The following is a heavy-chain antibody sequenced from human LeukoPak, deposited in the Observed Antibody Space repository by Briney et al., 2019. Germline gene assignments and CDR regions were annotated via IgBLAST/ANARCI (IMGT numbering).Heavy chain of an antibody. J-gene: IGHJ4*02. V-gene: IGHV1-2*02. CDR3: ARRHYYYGSGSYPYYYFDY. D-gene: IGHD3-10*01. Sequence: ASVKVSCKASGYTFTGYYMHWVRQAPGQGLEGMGWINPNSGGTNYAQKFQGRVTMTRDTSLCTAYIELSRLRSDDTAVYYCARRHYYYGSGSYPYYYFDYWGQGTLVTVSS. CDR1: GYTFTGYY. CDR2: INPNSGGT.